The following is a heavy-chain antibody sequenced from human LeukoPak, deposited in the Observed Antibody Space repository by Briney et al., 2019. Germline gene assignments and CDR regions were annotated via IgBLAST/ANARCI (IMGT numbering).Heavy chain of an antibody. CDR1: GFTSSGYA. CDR3: AKGYYDYVWGSYYFDY. D-gene: IGHD3-16*01. V-gene: IGHV3-23*01. J-gene: IGHJ4*02. CDR2: ISGSGGST. Sequence: GGSLRLSCAASGFTSSGYAMSWVRQAPGKGLEWVSAISGSGGSTYYADSVKGRFTISRDNSRDTLYLQMNSLRAEDTAVYYCAKGYYDYVWGSYYFDYWGQGTLVTVCS.